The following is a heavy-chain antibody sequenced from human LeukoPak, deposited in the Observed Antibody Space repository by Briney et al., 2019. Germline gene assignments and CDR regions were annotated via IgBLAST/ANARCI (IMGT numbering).Heavy chain of an antibody. CDR2: ISGSGGST. CDR3: ARALSQQLIRYSQD. Sequence: GGSLRLSCAASGFTFSSYAMSWVRQAPGKGLEWVSGISGSGGSTYYADSVKGRFTISRDNSKNTLYLQMNSLRAEDTAVYYCARALSQQLIRYSQDWGQGTLVTVSS. J-gene: IGHJ1*01. D-gene: IGHD1-1*01. CDR1: GFTFSSYA. V-gene: IGHV3-23*01.